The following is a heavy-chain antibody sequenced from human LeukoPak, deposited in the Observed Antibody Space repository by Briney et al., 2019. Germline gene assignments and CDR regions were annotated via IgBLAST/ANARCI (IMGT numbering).Heavy chain of an antibody. CDR3: ATAYDYVWGSYRHDAFDI. Sequence: SETLSLTCTVSGGSISSHYWSWIRQPPGKGLEWIGYIYYSGSTNYNPSPKSRVTISVDTSKNQFSLKLSSVTAADTAVYYCATAYDYVWGSYRHDAFDIWGQGTMVTVSS. CDR2: IYYSGST. V-gene: IGHV4-59*11. J-gene: IGHJ3*02. D-gene: IGHD3-16*02. CDR1: GGSISSHY.